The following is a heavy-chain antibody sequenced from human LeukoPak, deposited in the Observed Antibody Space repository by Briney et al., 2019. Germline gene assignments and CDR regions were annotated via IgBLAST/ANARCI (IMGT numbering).Heavy chain of an antibody. J-gene: IGHJ5*02. Sequence: SQTLSLTCAISGDSVSSNSAAWNWIRQSPSRGLEWLGSTYYRSKWYNDYAVSVKSRITINPDTSKNQFSLQLNSVTPEDTAVYYCARGRLEQQLENWFDPWGQGTLVTVSS. V-gene: IGHV6-1*01. CDR3: ARGRLEQQLENWFDP. CDR1: GDSVSSNSAA. D-gene: IGHD6-13*01. CDR2: TYYRSKWYN.